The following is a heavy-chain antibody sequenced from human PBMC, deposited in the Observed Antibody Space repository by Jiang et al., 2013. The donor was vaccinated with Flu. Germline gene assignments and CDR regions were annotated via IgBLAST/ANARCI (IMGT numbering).Heavy chain of an antibody. D-gene: IGHD1-26*01. CDR1: GDSVSSNSAA. J-gene: IGHJ5*02. Sequence: SGDSVSSNSAAWNWIRQSPSRGLEWLGRTYYRSKWYNDYAVSVKSRITINPDTSKNQFSLQLNSVTPEDTAVYYCARDKGGSYYRSVWFDPWGQGTLVTVSS. CDR3: ARDKGGSYYRSVWFDP. CDR2: TYYRSKWYN. V-gene: IGHV6-1*01.